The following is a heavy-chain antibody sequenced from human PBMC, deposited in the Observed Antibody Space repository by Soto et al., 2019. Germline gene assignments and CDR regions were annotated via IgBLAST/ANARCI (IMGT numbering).Heavy chain of an antibody. CDR2: INAGNGNT. J-gene: IGHJ3*02. V-gene: IGHV1-3*01. D-gene: IGHD2-2*01. CDR1: GYTFTSYP. Sequence: QVQLVQSGAEVKKPGASVKVSCKASGYTFTSYPMHWVRQAPGQRLEWMGWINAGNGNTKYSQKFQGRVTITRDTSASTAYMELSSLRSEDTAVYYCARGWVVPAALGAFDIWGQGTMVTVSS. CDR3: ARGWVVPAALGAFDI.